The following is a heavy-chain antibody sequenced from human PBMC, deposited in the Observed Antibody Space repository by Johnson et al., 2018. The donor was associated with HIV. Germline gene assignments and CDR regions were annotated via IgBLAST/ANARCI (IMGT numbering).Heavy chain of an antibody. D-gene: IGHD4-17*01. CDR1: GFTFSDYY. J-gene: IGHJ3*02. Sequence: QVLLVESGGGLVKPGGSLRLSCAASGFTFSDYYMSWIRQAPGKGLEWVSYISSSGSTIYYAASVKGRFTISRDNAKNSLYLQMNSLRAEDTAVYYCARDPPVTTTHNAFDIWGQGTMVTVSS. CDR2: ISSSGSTI. CDR3: ARDPPVTTTHNAFDI. V-gene: IGHV3-11*04.